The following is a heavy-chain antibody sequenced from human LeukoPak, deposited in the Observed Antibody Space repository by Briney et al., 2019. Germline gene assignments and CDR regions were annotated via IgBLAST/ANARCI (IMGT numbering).Heavy chain of an antibody. CDR3: ANDPQYDDFDI. V-gene: IGHV3-23*05. CDR2: IDSNRHRT. CDR1: RFSIRNFG. Sequence: GGSLRLSCAASRFSIRNFGMAWVRQAPGKGLEWVSTIDSNRHRTHYADSVKGRFTISRDNSKNTVYLQMNILRVEDTAIYYCANDPQYDDFDIWGQGTMVTVSS. J-gene: IGHJ3*02.